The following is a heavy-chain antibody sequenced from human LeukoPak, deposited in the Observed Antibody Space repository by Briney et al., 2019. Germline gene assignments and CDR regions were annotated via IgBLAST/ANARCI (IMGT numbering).Heavy chain of an antibody. CDR3: ARGMTMVRGLLYYYYYYMDV. D-gene: IGHD3-10*01. Sequence: ASVKVSCKASGYTFTSYYMHWVRQAPGQGLEWMGIINPSGGSTSYAQKFQGRVTMTRDMSTSTDYMELSSLRSEDTAVYYCARGMTMVRGLLYYYYYYMDVWGKGTTVTVSS. CDR1: GYTFTSYY. V-gene: IGHV1-46*01. J-gene: IGHJ6*03. CDR2: INPSGGST.